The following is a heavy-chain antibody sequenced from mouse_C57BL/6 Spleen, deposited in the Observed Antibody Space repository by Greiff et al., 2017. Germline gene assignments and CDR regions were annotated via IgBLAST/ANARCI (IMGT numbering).Heavy chain of an antibody. CDR2: IYPGDGDT. CDR3: ARWGGSRGDWYFDV. V-gene: IGHV1-82*01. CDR1: GYAFSSSW. J-gene: IGHJ1*03. D-gene: IGHD1-1*01. Sequence: QVQLQQSGPELVKPGASVKISCKASGYAFSSSWMNWVKQRPGKGLEWIGRIYPGDGDTNYNGKFKGKATLTADKSSSTAYMQLSSLTSEDSAVYVCARWGGSRGDWYFDVWGTGTTVTVSS.